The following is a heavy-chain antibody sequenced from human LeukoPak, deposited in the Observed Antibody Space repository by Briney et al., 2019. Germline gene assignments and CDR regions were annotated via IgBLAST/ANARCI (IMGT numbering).Heavy chain of an antibody. CDR3: ARPNYYSSGSYSIWYFDY. J-gene: IGHJ4*02. Sequence: GESLETSCKGSGYSFTTYWITWVRQMPGKGLEWMGIIYPGDSDTTYSPSFQGQVTISADKSISTAYLQWSSLKASDTAMYYCARPNYYSSGSYSIWYFDYWGQETVVPLFS. V-gene: IGHV5-51*01. D-gene: IGHD3-10*01. CDR1: GYSFTTYW. CDR2: IYPGDSDT.